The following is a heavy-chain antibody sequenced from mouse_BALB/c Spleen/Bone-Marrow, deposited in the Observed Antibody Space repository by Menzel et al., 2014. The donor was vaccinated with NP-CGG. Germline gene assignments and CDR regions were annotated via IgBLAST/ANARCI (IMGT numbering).Heavy chain of an antibody. V-gene: IGHV1-4*01. J-gene: IGHJ3*01. CDR3: ARGQAY. D-gene: IGHD6-1*01. CDR1: GYTFTSCT. Sequence: VQLQQSGAELARPGASVKMSCKASGYTFTSCTMHWVKQRPGQGLGWIGYINPSSGYTNYNQKFKDKATLTADKSSSTAYMQLSSLTSEDSAVYYCARGQAYWGQGTLVTVSA. CDR2: INPSSGYT.